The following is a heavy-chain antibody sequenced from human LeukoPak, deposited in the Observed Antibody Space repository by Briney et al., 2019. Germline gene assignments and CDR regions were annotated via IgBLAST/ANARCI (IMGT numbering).Heavy chain of an antibody. CDR2: IYSGGST. CDR3: AKDGSHYDSSGYYYYY. V-gene: IGHV3-53*01. CDR1: GFTVSSNY. Sequence: GGSLRLSCAASGFTVSSNYMSWVRQAPGKGLEWVSVIYSGGSTYYADSVKGRFTISRDNSKNTLYLQMNSLRAEDTAVYYCAKDGSHYDSSGYYYYYWGQGTLVTVSS. D-gene: IGHD3-22*01. J-gene: IGHJ4*02.